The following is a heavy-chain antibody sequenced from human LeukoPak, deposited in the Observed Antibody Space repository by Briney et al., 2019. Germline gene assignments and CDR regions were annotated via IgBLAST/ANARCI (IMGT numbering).Heavy chain of an antibody. CDR1: GGTFSSYA. V-gene: IGHV1-69*05. CDR3: ARRRESSGLIFDY. CDR2: IIPIFGTA. D-gene: IGHD6-19*01. Sequence: EASVKVSCKASGGTFSSYAISWVRQAPGQGIEWMGRIIPIFGTANYAQKFQGRVTITTDESTSTAYMELSSLRSEDTAVYYCARRRESSGLIFDYWGQGTLVTVSS. J-gene: IGHJ4*02.